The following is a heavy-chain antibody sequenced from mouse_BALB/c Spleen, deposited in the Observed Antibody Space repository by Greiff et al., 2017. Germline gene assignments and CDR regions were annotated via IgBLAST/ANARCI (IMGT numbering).Heavy chain of an antibody. CDR1: GYTFTEYT. CDR2: INPNNGGT. Sequence: VQLKESGTVLARPGASVKMSCKTSGYTFTEYTMHWVKQSHGKSLEWIGGINPNNGGTSYNQKFKGKATLTVDKSSSTAYMELRSLTSEDSAVYYCARSGNYYGYSMDYWGQGTSVTVSS. CDR3: ARSGNYYGYSMDY. V-gene: IGHV1-22*01. J-gene: IGHJ4*01. D-gene: IGHD1-2*01.